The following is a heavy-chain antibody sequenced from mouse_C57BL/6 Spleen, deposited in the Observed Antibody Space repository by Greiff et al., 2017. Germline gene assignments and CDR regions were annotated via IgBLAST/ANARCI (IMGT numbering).Heavy chain of an antibody. Sequence: EVMLVESGGGLVKPGGSLKLSCAASGFTFSDYGMHWVRQAPEKGLEWVAYISSGSSTIYYADTVKGRFTISRDNAKNTLFLQMTSLRSEDTAMYYCASGYVLGFDYWGQGTTLTVSS. D-gene: IGHD1-2*01. CDR2: ISSGSSTI. V-gene: IGHV5-17*01. J-gene: IGHJ2*01. CDR3: ASGYVLGFDY. CDR1: GFTFSDYG.